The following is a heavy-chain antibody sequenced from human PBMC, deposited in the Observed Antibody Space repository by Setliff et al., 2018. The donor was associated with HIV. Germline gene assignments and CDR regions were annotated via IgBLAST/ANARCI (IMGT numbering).Heavy chain of an antibody. CDR3: VRAFEQDIHN. J-gene: IGHJ1*01. CDR2: VHPFHDILGSNA. Sequence: ASVKVSCKTFGYYPSIDYMHWVRQAPGRGLEWLGVVHPFHDILGSNADYAQKFQGRISITWDSSGHTLFLELGPLRSDDSATYYCVRAFEQDIHNWFQGNVVTVSS. CDR1: GYYPSIDY. V-gene: IGHV1-46*01. D-gene: IGHD3-9*01.